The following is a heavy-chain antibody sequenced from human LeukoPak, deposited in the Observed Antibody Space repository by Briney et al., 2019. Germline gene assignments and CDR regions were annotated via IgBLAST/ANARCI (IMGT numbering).Heavy chain of an antibody. CDR3: AKGKTVTTLGYGMDV. D-gene: IGHD4-17*01. J-gene: IGHJ6*02. CDR1: GFTFSSYA. CDR2: ISGSGGST. V-gene: IGHV3-23*01. Sequence: QAGGSLRLSCAASGFTFSSYAMSWVRQAPGKGLEWVSAISGSGGSTYYADSVKGRFTISRDNSKNTLYLQMNSLRAEDTAVYYCAKGKTVTTLGYGMDVWGQGTTVTVSS.